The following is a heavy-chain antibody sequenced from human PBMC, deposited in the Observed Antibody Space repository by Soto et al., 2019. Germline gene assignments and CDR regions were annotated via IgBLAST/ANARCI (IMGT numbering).Heavy chain of an antibody. Sequence: EVQLVETGGGLIQPGGSLRLSCAASGFTVSSNYMSWVRQGPGKGLEWVSVIYRDGSTYYADSVKGRFTISRDNSKNTLYLQMNSLGAEVTAVYYCARGRYCGGDCFSLGEYWGQGTLVTVSS. CDR1: GFTVSSNY. D-gene: IGHD2-21*02. CDR3: ARGRYCGGDCFSLGEY. CDR2: IYRDGST. V-gene: IGHV3-53*02. J-gene: IGHJ4*02.